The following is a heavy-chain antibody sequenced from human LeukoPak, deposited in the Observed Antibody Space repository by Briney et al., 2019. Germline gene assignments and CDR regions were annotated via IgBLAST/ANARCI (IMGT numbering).Heavy chain of an antibody. CDR2: FDPADGET. Sequence: ASGKVSCKVSGYALTELSMHWVRQAPGTGLDWMGGFDPADGETIYAQKFQGRVSMNEDTSADTAYMELTSLRSEDTAVYYCASGLGGTGSDKTEPFDYWGQGTRVTVSS. CDR3: ASGLGGTGSDKTEPFDY. CDR1: GYALTELS. V-gene: IGHV1-24*01. J-gene: IGHJ4*02. D-gene: IGHD2-21*02.